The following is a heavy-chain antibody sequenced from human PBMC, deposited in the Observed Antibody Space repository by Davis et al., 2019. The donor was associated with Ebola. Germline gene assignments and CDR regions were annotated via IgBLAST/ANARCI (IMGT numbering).Heavy chain of an antibody. CDR3: ARGEDCTSASCSTY. CDR1: GYTFTSYY. J-gene: IGHJ4*02. V-gene: IGHV1-2*06. CDR2: INPNSGGT. Sequence: ASVKVSCKASGYTFTSYYMHWVRQAPGQGLEWMGRINPNSGGTNYAQKFQGRVTMTRDTSISTAYMELSRLRSDDTAVYYCARGEDCTSASCSTYWGQGTLVTVSS. D-gene: IGHD2-2*01.